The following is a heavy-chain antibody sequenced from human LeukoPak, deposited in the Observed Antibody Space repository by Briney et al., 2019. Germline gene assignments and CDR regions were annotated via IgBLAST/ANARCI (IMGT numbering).Heavy chain of an antibody. D-gene: IGHD3-22*01. Sequence: GGSLRLSCAASGFTFSSYGMHWVRQAPGKGLEWVAVISYDGSNKYYADSVKGRLTISRDNSKNTLYLQMNSLRAEDTAVYYCAKDSRSWDYYDSSGLDYWGQGTLVTVSS. J-gene: IGHJ4*02. CDR2: ISYDGSNK. V-gene: IGHV3-30*18. CDR1: GFTFSSYG. CDR3: AKDSRSWDYYDSSGLDY.